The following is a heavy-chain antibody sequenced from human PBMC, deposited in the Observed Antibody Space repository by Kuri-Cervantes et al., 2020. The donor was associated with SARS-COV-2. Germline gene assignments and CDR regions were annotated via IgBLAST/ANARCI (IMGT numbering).Heavy chain of an antibody. D-gene: IGHD1-14*01. Sequence: ESLKISCTVSGGSISSGDYYWSWIRQPPGKGLEWIGYIYYSGSTYYNPSLKSRVTISVDTSKNQFSLKLSSVTAADTAVYYCARDKGTYKKSYYYYYYMDVWGKGATVTVSS. J-gene: IGHJ6*03. V-gene: IGHV4-61*08. CDR3: ARDKGTYKKSYYYYYYMDV. CDR1: GGSISSGDYY. CDR2: IYYSGST.